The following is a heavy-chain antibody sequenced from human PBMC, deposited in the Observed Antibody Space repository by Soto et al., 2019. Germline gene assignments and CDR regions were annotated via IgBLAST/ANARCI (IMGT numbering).Heavy chain of an antibody. J-gene: IGHJ4*02. V-gene: IGHV3-23*01. CDR2: ISGSGGST. Sequence: EVQLLESGGGLVQPGGSLRLSCAASGFTFSSYAMSWVRQAPGKGLEWVSAISGSGGSTYYADSVKGRFTISRDNSKNTLYLQMNSLRAEDTAVYYCAKAVPMYYDILTGYCYFDYWGQGTLVTVSS. CDR3: AKAVPMYYDILTGYCYFDY. D-gene: IGHD3-9*01. CDR1: GFTFSSYA.